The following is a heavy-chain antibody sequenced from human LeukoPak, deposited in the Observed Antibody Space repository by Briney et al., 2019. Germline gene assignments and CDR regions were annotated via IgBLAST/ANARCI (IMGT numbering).Heavy chain of an antibody. CDR1: GYSISSGYY. J-gene: IGHJ5*02. D-gene: IGHD2-15*01. CDR2: IYHSGGT. V-gene: IGHV4-38-2*02. Sequence: SETLSLTCTVSGYSISSGYYWGWIRQPPGKGLEWIGSIYHSGGTYYNPSLKSRVTISVDTSKNQFSLKLSSVTAADTAVYYCARTVVVVAATPRVSFDPWGQGTLVTVSS. CDR3: ARTVVVVAATPRVSFDP.